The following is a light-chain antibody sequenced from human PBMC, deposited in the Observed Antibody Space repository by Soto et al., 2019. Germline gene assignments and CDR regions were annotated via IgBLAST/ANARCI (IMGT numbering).Light chain of an antibody. CDR2: GAS. J-gene: IGKJ1*01. CDR3: QQYNSYDVWT. V-gene: IGKV1-5*01. Sequence: DIQMTQSPSTLSASVGDRVTITCRASQSISRWLAWYQQKPGKDPKLLIYGASSLERGVLSRFSGGRSGTAYTLTISSLQPDDFATYYCQQYNSYDVWTFGQGTKVDIK. CDR1: QSISRW.